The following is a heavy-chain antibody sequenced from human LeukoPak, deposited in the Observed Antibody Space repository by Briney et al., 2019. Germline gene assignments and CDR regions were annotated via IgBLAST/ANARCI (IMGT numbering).Heavy chain of an antibody. D-gene: IGHD6-19*01. J-gene: IGHJ5*02. CDR1: GGSISSYY. Sequence: PSETLSLTCTVSGGSISSYYWSWIRQPPGKGLEWIGYIYYSGSTNYNPSLKSRVTISVDTSKNQFSLKLSSVTAADTAVYYCARPGIAVAGLGAGVAVLNWFDPWGQGTLVTVSS. CDR2: IYYSGST. CDR3: ARPGIAVAGLGAGVAVLNWFDP. V-gene: IGHV4-59*08.